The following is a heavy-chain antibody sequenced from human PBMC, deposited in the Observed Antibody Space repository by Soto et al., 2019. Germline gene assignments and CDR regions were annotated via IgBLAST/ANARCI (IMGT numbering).Heavy chain of an antibody. Sequence: SLRLSCAASGFTFSSYWMSWVRQAPGKGLEWVANIKQDGSEKYYVDSVKGRFTISRDNAKNSLYLQMNSLRAEDTAVYYCARCYGSGSYFSPYYYYYGMDVWGQGTTVTVSS. CDR3: ARCYGSGSYFSPYYYYYGMDV. V-gene: IGHV3-7*03. D-gene: IGHD3-10*01. J-gene: IGHJ6*02. CDR2: IKQDGSEK. CDR1: GFTFSSYW.